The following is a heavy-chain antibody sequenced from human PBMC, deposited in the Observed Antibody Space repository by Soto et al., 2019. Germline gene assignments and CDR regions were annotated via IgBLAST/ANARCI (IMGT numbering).Heavy chain of an antibody. Sequence: ASVKVSCKASGYTFTSYGISWVRQAPGQGLEWRGWISAYNGNTNYAQKLQGRVTMTTDTSKSTAYMELRSLRSDDTAVYYCARDFVRVITFGGVIVAATAPTEYWGQGTMVTVSS. CDR3: ARDFVRVITFGGVIVAATAPTEY. J-gene: IGHJ4*02. D-gene: IGHD3-16*02. CDR1: GYTFTSYG. CDR2: ISAYNGNT. V-gene: IGHV1-18*01.